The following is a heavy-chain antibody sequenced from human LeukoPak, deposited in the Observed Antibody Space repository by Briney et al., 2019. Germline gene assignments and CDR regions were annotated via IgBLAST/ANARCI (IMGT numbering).Heavy chain of an antibody. CDR1: GGSISSSSYY. CDR2: IYHSGST. V-gene: IGHV4-39*07. J-gene: IGHJ4*02. Sequence: PSETLSLTCTVSGGSISSSSYYWGWIRQPPGKGLEWIGSIYHSGSTYYNPSLKSRVTISVDTSKNQFSLKLSSVTAADTAVYYCARDLYGSYGDYVPAGWGQGTLVTVSS. D-gene: IGHD4-17*01. CDR3: ARDLYGSYGDYVPAG.